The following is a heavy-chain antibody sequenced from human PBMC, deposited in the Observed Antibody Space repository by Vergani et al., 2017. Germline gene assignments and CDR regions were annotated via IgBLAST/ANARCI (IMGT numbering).Heavy chain of an antibody. CDR2: IYYSGST. CDR3: ARGGGQYYDIWTDTPMMGGY. V-gene: IGHV4-59*11. J-gene: IGHJ4*02. CDR1: GGSISSHY. Sequence: QVQLQESGPGLVKPSETLSLTCPVSGGSISSHYWSWIRQPPGKGLEWIGYIYYSGSTNYNPSLKSRVTISVDTSKNQCSLKLSSVTAADTAVYYCARGGGQYYDIWTDTPMMGGYWGQGTLVTVSS. D-gene: IGHD3-9*01.